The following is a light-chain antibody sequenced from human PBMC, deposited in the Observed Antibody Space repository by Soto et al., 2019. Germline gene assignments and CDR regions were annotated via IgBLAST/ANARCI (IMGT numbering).Light chain of an antibody. J-gene: IGKJ4*01. V-gene: IGKV3D-15*01. CDR2: DAS. CDR1: QSVGSK. Sequence: EIVMTQSPATLSVSPGERAIFSCRASQSVGSKLAWYQQKLGQAPRLLIYDASTRATGIPARFSGSGSGTEFTLTISSLQSEDFAIYYCQQYYVWNTFGGGTKVDNK. CDR3: QQYYVWNT.